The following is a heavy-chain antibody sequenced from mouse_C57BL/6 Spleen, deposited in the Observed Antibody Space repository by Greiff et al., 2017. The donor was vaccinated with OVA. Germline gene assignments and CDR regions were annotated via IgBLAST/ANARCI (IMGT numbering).Heavy chain of an antibody. D-gene: IGHD1-1*01. V-gene: IGHV7-3*01. CDR2: IRNKANGYTT. Sequence: EVKLVESGGGLVQPGGSLSLSCAASGFTFTDYYMSWVRQPPGKALEWLGFIRNKANGYTTEYSASVKGRFTISRDNSQSILYLQMNALRAEDSATYYCARSHGSSDHWGQGTTLTVSS. J-gene: IGHJ2*01. CDR3: ARSHGSSDH. CDR1: GFTFTDYY.